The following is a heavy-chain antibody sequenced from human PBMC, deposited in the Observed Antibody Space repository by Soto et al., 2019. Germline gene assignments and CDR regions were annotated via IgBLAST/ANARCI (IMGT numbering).Heavy chain of an antibody. D-gene: IGHD6-6*01. CDR1: GFTFSRYV. J-gene: IGHJ6*02. CDR2: ISGSGGST. Sequence: EVQVLESGGGLVQPGRSLRLSCAGSGFTFSRYVMSWVRQAPGKGLERVSAISGSGGSTYFADSVKGRFTISGDNYKNTLYLQMNSLRAEDEAVYYCARDSSSSGYYYYGMDVWGQGTTVTVSS. V-gene: IGHV3-23*01. CDR3: ARDSSSSGYYYYGMDV.